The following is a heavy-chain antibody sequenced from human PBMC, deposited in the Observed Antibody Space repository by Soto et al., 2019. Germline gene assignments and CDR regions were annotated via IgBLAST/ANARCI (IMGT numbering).Heavy chain of an antibody. V-gene: IGHV3-30-3*01. Sequence: GGSLRFSCAASGFTFSSYAMHWVRRAPGKGLEWVAVISYDGSNKYYAGSVKGRFTISRDNSKNTLYLQMNSLRAEDTAVYYCARGATIQLWLQLGYWGQGTLVTVSS. CDR1: GFTFSSYA. CDR3: ARGATIQLWLQLGY. J-gene: IGHJ4*02. CDR2: ISYDGSNK. D-gene: IGHD5-18*01.